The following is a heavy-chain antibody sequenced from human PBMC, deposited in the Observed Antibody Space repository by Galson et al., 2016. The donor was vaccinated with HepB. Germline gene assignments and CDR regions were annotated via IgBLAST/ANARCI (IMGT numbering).Heavy chain of an antibody. D-gene: IGHD6-13*01. Sequence: SLRLSCAASGFTLSSYWMSWVRQAPGKGLELVATIKEDGSEKYYVDSVKGRFTISRDNAKNSLYLQMNSLRAEDTAVYYCAREGYISTWGQGTPVTVSS. CDR3: AREGYIST. J-gene: IGHJ5*02. CDR2: IKEDGSEK. CDR1: GFTLSSYW. V-gene: IGHV3-7*03.